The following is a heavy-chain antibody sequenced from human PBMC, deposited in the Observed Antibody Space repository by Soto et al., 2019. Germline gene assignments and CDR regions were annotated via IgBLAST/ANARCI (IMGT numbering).Heavy chain of an antibody. CDR2: TRPDGSQT. J-gene: IGHJ4*02. CDR1: GFTFSSYW. CDR3: ARDDGYKSIDY. Sequence: EVQLVESGGTLVQPGGSLRLSCAASGFTFSSYWMAWVRQIPGKGLEWVTNTRPDGSQTYYLDSVKGRFTTSRDNAKFSLYLQMDSLRGDDTAVYYCARDDGYKSIDYWGQGTLVTVS. D-gene: IGHD5-18*01. V-gene: IGHV3-7*03.